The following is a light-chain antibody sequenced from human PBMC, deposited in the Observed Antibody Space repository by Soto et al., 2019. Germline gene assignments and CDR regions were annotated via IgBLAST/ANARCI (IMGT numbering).Light chain of an antibody. J-gene: IGLJ3*02. V-gene: IGLV7-46*01. CDR2: DTT. CDR1: TGVVTSGHF. Sequence: QAVVTQEASLTVSPGGTITLTCGSSTGVVTSGHFPYWVQQKPGQAPRTLIYDTTNKHSWTPARFSGSLLGGKDALTLSGAQPEYDSDYYCLLSYSGARVFGGGTKLTVL. CDR3: LLSYSGARV.